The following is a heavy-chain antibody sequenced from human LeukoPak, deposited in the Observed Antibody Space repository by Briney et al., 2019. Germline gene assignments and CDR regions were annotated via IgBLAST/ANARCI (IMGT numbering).Heavy chain of an antibody. CDR1: GYTFTGYY. D-gene: IGHD3-16*01. CDR3: ARASFWESPINWFAP. Sequence: ASVKVSCKASGYTFTGYYMHWVRQAPGQGLEWLGWINPKNGGSNYAQKFQGRVTMTRDRSISTAYMELSRLTSDDTAVYYCARASFWESPINWFAPWGQGTLVTVSS. V-gene: IGHV1-2*02. J-gene: IGHJ5*02. CDR2: INPKNGGS.